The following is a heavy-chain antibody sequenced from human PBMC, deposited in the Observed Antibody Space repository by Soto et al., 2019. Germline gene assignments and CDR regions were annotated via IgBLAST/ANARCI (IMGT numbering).Heavy chain of an antibody. CDR3: ARAGCDGGSCYTLVGLRYGMDV. Sequence: QVQLVEYGGGVVQPGRSLRLSCAASGFTFXSYAMHWVRQAPGKGLEWVAVVSYDGNNKYYADSVKGRFTISRDNSKNTLYLQMNGLRAEDTAVYYCARAGCDGGSCYTLVGLRYGMDVWGQGTTVTVSS. D-gene: IGHD2-15*01. CDR2: VSYDGNNK. CDR1: GFTFXSYA. V-gene: IGHV3-30-3*01. J-gene: IGHJ6*02.